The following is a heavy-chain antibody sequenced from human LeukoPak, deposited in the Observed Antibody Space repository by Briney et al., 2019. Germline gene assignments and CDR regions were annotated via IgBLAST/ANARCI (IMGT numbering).Heavy chain of an antibody. J-gene: IGHJ6*02. V-gene: IGHV3-30-3*01. Sequence: GGSLRLSCAASGFTFSSYAMHWVRQAPGKGLEWVAVISYDGSNKYYADSVKGRFTISRDNSKNTLYLQMNSLRAEDTAVYYCARGPKERTYYDFWSGYPYYYYGMDVWGQGTTVTVSS. D-gene: IGHD3-3*01. CDR2: ISYDGSNK. CDR1: GFTFSSYA. CDR3: ARGPKERTYYDFWSGYPYYYYGMDV.